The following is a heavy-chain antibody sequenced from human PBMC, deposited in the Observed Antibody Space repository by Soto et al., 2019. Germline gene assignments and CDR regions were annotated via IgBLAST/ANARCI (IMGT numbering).Heavy chain of an antibody. Sequence: GESLKISCAASGFTFSSYAMHWVRQAPGKGLEWVAVISYDGSNKYYADSVKGRFTISRDNSKNTLYLQMNSLRAEDTAVYYCARDPKIGSYYYYYGMDVWGQGTTVTVSS. V-gene: IGHV3-30-3*01. CDR2: ISYDGSNK. D-gene: IGHD3-22*01. CDR1: GFTFSSYA. J-gene: IGHJ6*02. CDR3: ARDPKIGSYYYYYGMDV.